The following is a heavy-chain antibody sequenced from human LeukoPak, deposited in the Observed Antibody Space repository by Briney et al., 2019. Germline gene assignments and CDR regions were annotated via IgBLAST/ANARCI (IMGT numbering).Heavy chain of an antibody. Sequence: SETLSLTCAVYGGSFSGYYWSWLRQPPGKGLEWIGEINHSGGTNYNPSLKSRVTISVDTSKNQFSLKLSSVTAADTAVYYCARGDDIVVVPAPRGNWFDPWGQGTLVTVSS. J-gene: IGHJ5*02. CDR2: INHSGGT. V-gene: IGHV4-34*01. D-gene: IGHD2-2*01. CDR3: ARGDDIVVVPAPRGNWFDP. CDR1: GGSFSGYY.